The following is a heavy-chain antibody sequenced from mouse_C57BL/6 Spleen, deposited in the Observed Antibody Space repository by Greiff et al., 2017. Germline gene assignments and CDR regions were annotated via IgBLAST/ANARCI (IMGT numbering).Heavy chain of an antibody. CDR1: GYTFTSYT. Sequence: QVQLQQSGAELARPGASVKMSCKASGYTFTSYTMHWVKQRPGQGLEWIGYINPSSGYPKYNQKFKDKATLTADKSSSTAYMQLSSLTSEDSAVYYCARSERLRDFDYWGQGTTLTVSS. V-gene: IGHV1-4*01. CDR2: INPSSGYP. D-gene: IGHD2-4*01. J-gene: IGHJ2*01. CDR3: ARSERLRDFDY.